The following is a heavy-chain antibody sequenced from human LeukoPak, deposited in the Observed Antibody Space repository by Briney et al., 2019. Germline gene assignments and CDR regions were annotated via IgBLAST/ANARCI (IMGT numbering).Heavy chain of an antibody. J-gene: IGHJ6*03. V-gene: IGHV1-18*04. Sequence: ASVKVSCKASGYTFTGYYMHWVRQAPGQGLEWMGWISAYNGNTNYAQKLQGRVTMTTDTSTSTAYMELRSLRSDDTAVYYCARDQGYDYVWGSYRDYYYYYYMDVWGKGTTVTISS. CDR3: ARDQGYDYVWGSYRDYYYYYYMDV. CDR1: GYTFTGYY. D-gene: IGHD3-16*02. CDR2: ISAYNGNT.